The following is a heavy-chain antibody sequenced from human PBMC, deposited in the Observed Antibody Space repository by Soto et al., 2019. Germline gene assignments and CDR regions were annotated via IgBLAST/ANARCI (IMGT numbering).Heavy chain of an antibody. CDR1: GYTFTGYY. V-gene: IGHV1-2*02. CDR2: INPNSGGT. Sequence: ASVKVSCKASGYTFTGYYMHWVRQAPGQGLEWMGWINPNSGGTNYAQKFQGRVTMTRDTSISTAYMELSRLRSDDSALYYCAKPSHEMLTGYSPFDHWGQGTLVTVSS. J-gene: IGHJ4*02. CDR3: AKPSHEMLTGYSPFDH. D-gene: IGHD3-9*01.